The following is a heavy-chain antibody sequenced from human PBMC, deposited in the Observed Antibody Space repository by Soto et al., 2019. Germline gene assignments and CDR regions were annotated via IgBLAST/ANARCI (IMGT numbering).Heavy chain of an antibody. D-gene: IGHD1-26*01. CDR1: GYTFTSYY. Sequence: QVQLVQSGAEVRKPGASVKVSCKASGYTFTSYYLHWVRQAPGQGLEWMGMITPSDGSRTYAQEFQGRVSMTRDTATSTVYMDMSSLRSEDTAVYYYARARPRYIVELMMYFDHWGQGTLVTVSS. CDR3: ARARPRYIVELMMYFDH. J-gene: IGHJ4*02. CDR2: ITPSDGSR. V-gene: IGHV1-46*01.